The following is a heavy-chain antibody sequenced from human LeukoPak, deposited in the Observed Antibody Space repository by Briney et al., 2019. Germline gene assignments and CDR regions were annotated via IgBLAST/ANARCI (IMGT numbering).Heavy chain of an antibody. CDR1: GFSFSTYT. D-gene: IGHD5-24*01. J-gene: IGHJ4*02. CDR2: ITDSGKP. V-gene: IGHV3-23*01. Sequence: GGSLRLSCTASGFSFSTYTMTWVRQAPGKGLEWVSGITDSGKPCYADSVKGWFTISRDNSKSTLYLQINSLRDEDTAMFYCARVGDGYSVNYFDFWGQGTLVTVSS. CDR3: ARVGDGYSVNYFDF.